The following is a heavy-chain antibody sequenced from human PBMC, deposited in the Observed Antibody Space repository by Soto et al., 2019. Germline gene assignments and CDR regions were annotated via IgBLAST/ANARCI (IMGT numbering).Heavy chain of an antibody. CDR2: ISYDGSNK. CDR1: GFTFSSYA. D-gene: IGHD6-6*01. CDR3: ARDQQSFDSSSYYGDFQH. J-gene: IGHJ1*01. V-gene: IGHV3-30-3*01. Sequence: PGGSLRLSCAASGFTFSSYAMHWVRQSPGKGLEWVAVISYDGSNKYYADSVKGRFTISRDNSKNTLYLQMNSLRAEDTAVYYCARDQQSFDSSSYYGDFQHWGQGTLVTVSS.